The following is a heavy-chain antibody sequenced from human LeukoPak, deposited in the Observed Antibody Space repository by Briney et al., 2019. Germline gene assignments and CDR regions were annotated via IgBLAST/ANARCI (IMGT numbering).Heavy chain of an antibody. CDR1: GYTFTSYD. D-gene: IGHD3-9*01. CDR2: MNPNSGNT. J-gene: IGHJ6*02. CDR3: ARDLYDILTGSCGMDV. V-gene: IGHV1-8*01. Sequence: ASVKVSCKASGYTFTSYDINWVRQATGQGLEWMGWMNPNSGNTGYAQKFQGRVTMTRNTSISTAYMELSSLRSEDTAVYYCARDLYDILTGSCGMDVWGQGTTVTVSS.